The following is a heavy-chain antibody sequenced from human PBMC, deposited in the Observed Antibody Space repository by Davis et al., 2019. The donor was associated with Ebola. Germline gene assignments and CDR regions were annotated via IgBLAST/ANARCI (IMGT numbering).Heavy chain of an antibody. CDR3: ARDRNWNLDY. V-gene: IGHV1-18*01. CDR1: GYTFTSYG. J-gene: IGHJ4*02. Sequence: AASVKVSCKASGYTFTSYGISWVRQAPGQGLEWMGWISAYNGNTNYAQKFQGRVTLTTDTSTSTAYMELRSLRSDDPAVYYCARDRNWNLDYWGQGTLVTVSS. D-gene: IGHD1-1*01. CDR2: ISAYNGNT.